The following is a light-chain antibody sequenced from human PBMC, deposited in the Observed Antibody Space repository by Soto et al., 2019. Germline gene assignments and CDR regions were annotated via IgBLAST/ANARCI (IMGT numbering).Light chain of an antibody. CDR3: AAWDDSLSAVL. CDR1: SSNIGGNP. V-gene: IGLV1-44*01. CDR2: SDV. J-gene: IGLJ2*01. Sequence: QLVLTQPPSASGTPGQRVTISCSGSSSNIGGNPVNWYRQLPGTAPKLLLYSDVQRPSGVPDRVSGSKSGTSASLAISGLPSEDEADYFCAAWDDSLSAVLFGGGTKLTVL.